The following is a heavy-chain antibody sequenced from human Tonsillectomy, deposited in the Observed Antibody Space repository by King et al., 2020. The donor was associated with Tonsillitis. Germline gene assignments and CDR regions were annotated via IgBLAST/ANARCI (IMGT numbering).Heavy chain of an antibody. CDR3: ARRRRYYYDSSGYSLDDY. D-gene: IGHD3-22*01. CDR2: IYPGDSDT. CDR1: GYSFTSYW. V-gene: IGHV5-51*01. J-gene: IGHJ4*02. Sequence: VQLVESGAEVKKPGESLKISCKGSGYSFTSYWIGWVRQMTGKGLEWMGIIYPGDSDTRYRPSFQGQVTISADKSISTAYLQWSSLKASDTAMYYCARRRRYYYDSSGYSLDDYWGQGTLVTVSS.